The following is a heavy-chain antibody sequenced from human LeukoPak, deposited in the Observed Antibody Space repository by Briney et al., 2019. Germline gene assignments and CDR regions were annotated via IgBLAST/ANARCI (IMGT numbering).Heavy chain of an antibody. CDR1: GFTFSSYS. CDR2: ISSSSSYI. V-gene: IGHV3-21*01. D-gene: IGHD3-10*01. Sequence: GGSLRLSCAASGFTFSSYSMNWVRQAPGKGLEWVSSISSSSSYIYYADSVKGRFTISRDNAKNSLYLQMNSLRAEDTAVYYCARASGWFEELWLSRGYYFDYWGQGTLVTVSS. J-gene: IGHJ4*02. CDR3: ARASGWFEELWLSRGYYFDY.